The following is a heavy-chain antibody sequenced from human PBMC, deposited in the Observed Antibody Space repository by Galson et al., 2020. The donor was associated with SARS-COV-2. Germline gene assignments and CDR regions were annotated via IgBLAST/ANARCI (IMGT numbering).Heavy chain of an antibody. CDR1: GFSFSDYQ. V-gene: IGHV3-11*01. J-gene: IGHJ4*02. Sequence: GGSLRLSCAASGFSFSDYQMSCIRQAPGKGLEWISHITRDGSLMYYADSVKGRFTISRDNAKISVYLQMNSLRAEDTAVYYCARAPRVSSGWPIFDYWGQGTLVPVSS. CDR3: ARAPRVSSGWPIFDY. CDR2: ITRDGSLM. D-gene: IGHD6-19*01.